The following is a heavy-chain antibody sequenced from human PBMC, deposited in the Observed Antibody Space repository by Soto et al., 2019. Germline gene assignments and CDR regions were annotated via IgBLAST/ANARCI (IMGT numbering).Heavy chain of an antibody. CDR2: IDHSGYT. CDR1: GGSFSGYY. V-gene: IGHV4-34*01. Sequence: PSETLSLTCAVYGGSFSGYYWNWIRQPPGKGLEWIGEIDHSGYTNYNPSLQSRVTMSLDTSKNQLSLKLSSVTAADTAVYYCARDSVAGAMDVWGQGTTVTVSS. J-gene: IGHJ6*02. D-gene: IGHD6-19*01. CDR3: ARDSVAGAMDV.